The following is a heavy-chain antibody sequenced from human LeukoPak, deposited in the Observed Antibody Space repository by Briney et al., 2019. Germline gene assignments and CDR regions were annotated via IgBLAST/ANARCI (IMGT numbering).Heavy chain of an antibody. CDR3: ARGVTMVRGVFDY. Sequence: PSETLSLTCTVSGGSISSTSYRRGWIRQPPGKGLEWIGEIYHSGSTNYNPSLKSRVTISVDKSKNQFSLKLSSVTAADTAVYYCARGVTMVRGVFDYWGQGTLVTVSS. J-gene: IGHJ4*02. D-gene: IGHD3-10*01. V-gene: IGHV4-39*07. CDR2: IYHSGST. CDR1: GGSISSTSYR.